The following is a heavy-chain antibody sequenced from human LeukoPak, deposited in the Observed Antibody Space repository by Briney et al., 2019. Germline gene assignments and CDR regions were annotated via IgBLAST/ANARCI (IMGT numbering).Heavy chain of an antibody. D-gene: IGHD6-19*01. CDR2: ISDSGSAT. CDR3: AKGSKAVLFTRDHYMDV. Sequence: GGSLRLSCAASGFTFSSHGMSWVRQAPGKGLEWVSTISDSGSATHYADSVKGRFTISRDNSKNTLYLQMNSLRAEDTAVYFCAKGSKAVLFTRDHYMDVWGKGTTVTISS. J-gene: IGHJ6*03. CDR1: GFTFSSHG. V-gene: IGHV3-23*01.